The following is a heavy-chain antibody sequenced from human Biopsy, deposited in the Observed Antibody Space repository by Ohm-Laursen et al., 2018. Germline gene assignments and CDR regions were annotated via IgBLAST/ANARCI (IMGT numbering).Heavy chain of an antibody. V-gene: IGHV6-1*01. J-gene: IGHJ5*02. CDR1: GDSISNKDAA. D-gene: IGHD1-1*01. CDR2: TYYRTQWFF. Sequence: SQTLSLTCAISGDSISNKDAAWDWIRRSPSIGLEWLGRTYYRTQWFFDYAVLVRSRISIKPDTSKNQFSLELNSVTPEDTAVYFCARETPTGIPFNWFDPWGQGTLVTVSS. CDR3: ARETPTGIPFNWFDP.